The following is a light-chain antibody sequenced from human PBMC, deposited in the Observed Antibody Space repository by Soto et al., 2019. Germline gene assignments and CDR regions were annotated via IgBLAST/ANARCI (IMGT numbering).Light chain of an antibody. Sequence: EIVMTQSPATLSVSPGGRGTLSCRASQTIGTKLAWYQQKPGQAPRLLIYGASTRATGIPARFTGSGFGTEFTLTISSLQSGDFAVYYCQHHSYWPPTFGQGTKV. CDR1: QTIGTK. V-gene: IGKV3-15*01. CDR3: QHHSYWPPT. J-gene: IGKJ1*01. CDR2: GAS.